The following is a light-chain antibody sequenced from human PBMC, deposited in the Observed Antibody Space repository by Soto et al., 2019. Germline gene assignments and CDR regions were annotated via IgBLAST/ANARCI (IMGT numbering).Light chain of an antibody. Sequence: EIVMTQSPATLSVSPGERAALSCRASQSIRTNLAWYQQKPGQAPRLLIYGASTRATGIPARFSGSGSGTEFTLTISSLQSEDFAVYYCQHYYDTCYTFGQGTKLEI. J-gene: IGKJ2*01. CDR3: QHYYDTCYT. CDR1: QSIRTN. CDR2: GAS. V-gene: IGKV3-15*01.